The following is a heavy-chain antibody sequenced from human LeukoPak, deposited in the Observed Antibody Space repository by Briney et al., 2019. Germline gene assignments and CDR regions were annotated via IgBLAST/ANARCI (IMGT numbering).Heavy chain of an antibody. V-gene: IGHV3-30*19. J-gene: IGHJ6*03. CDR3: SKTSLSDSSGHYYYIDV. CDR2: IRVDCIKQ. D-gene: IGHD3-3*01. CDR1: GFTFTNYG. Sequence: GRSLRLSCAASGFTFTNYGMHWVRQAPGPGLEWVAVIRVDCIKQYSADSMKGRFTISRDNPKNPVYLQIYSLTPDDTAVYFCSKTSLSDSSGHYYYIDVWGKGTTVTISS.